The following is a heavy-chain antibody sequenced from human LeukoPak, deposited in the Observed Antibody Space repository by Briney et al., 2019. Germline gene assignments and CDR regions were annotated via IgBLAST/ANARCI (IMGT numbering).Heavy chain of an antibody. D-gene: IGHD5-18*01. J-gene: IGHJ4*02. CDR2: ISSGGSTI. Sequence: GGSLRLPCAASGFTFSSYEMNWVRQAPGKGLEWVSYISSGGSTIYYADSVKGRFTISRDNAKNSLYLQMNSLRAEDTAVYYCASGYSYGKVDYWGQGTLVTVSS. CDR1: GFTFSSYE. CDR3: ASGYSYGKVDY. V-gene: IGHV3-48*03.